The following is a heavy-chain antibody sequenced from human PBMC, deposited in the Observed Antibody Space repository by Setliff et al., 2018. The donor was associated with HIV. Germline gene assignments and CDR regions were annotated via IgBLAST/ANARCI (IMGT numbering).Heavy chain of an antibody. CDR3: ALLYPYSGYLGY. Sequence: NPSETLSLTCPVSGDSTSSYYWSWIRQPPGKGLEWIGYIYTTGSTNHNPSLKSRVTISVDTSKNRFSLKLSSVTAADTAIYYCALLYPYSGYLGYWGQGTLVTVSS. D-gene: IGHD1-26*01. V-gene: IGHV4-4*09. CDR2: IYTTGST. CDR1: GDSTSSYY. J-gene: IGHJ4*02.